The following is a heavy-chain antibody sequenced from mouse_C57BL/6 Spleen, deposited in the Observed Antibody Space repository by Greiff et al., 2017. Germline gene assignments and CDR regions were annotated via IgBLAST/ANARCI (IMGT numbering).Heavy chain of an antibody. CDR3: ARGDYYSSREGFFAY. CDR2: IDPSDSYT. D-gene: IGHD1-1*01. V-gene: IGHV1-59*01. Sequence: QVQLQQPGAELVRPGTSVKLSCKASGYTFTSYWMHWVKQRPGQGLEWIGVIDPSDSYTNYNQKFKGKATLTVDTSSSTAYMQLSSLTSEDSAVYCCARGDYYSSREGFFAYWGQGTLVTVSA. CDR1: GYTFTSYW. J-gene: IGHJ3*01.